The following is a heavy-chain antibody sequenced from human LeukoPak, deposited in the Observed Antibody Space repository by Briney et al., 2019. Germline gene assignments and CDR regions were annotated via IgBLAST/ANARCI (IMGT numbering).Heavy chain of an antibody. J-gene: IGHJ5*02. CDR2: IDPSDSYT. V-gene: IGHV5-10-1*01. CDR3: ARHGRSTATTYNWFDP. Sequence: GEPLKISCQDSRYSFTNYWISWVRQMPGKGLEWMGNIDPSDSYTNYSTSFQGHVTISVDKPISTAYLQWSSLKASDTAMYYCARHGRSTATTYNWFDPWGQGTLVTVSS. D-gene: IGHD1-1*01. CDR1: RYSFTNYW.